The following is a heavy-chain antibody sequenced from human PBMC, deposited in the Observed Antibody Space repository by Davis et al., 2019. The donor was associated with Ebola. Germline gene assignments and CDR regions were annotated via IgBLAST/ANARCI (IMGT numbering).Heavy chain of an antibody. CDR1: GFSVTTQY. CDR3: ASIVYSYNYAMDV. V-gene: IGHV3-66*01. D-gene: IGHD5/OR15-5a*01. Sequence: GGSLRLSCTVSGFSVTTQYMSWVRQAPGKGLEWVSVIYSGGTTRYADYADSVKGRFTISRDYSKNTLYLQMNSLRDEDTAVYYCASIVYSYNYAMDVWGQGTTVTVSS. CDR2: IYSGGTTRYA. J-gene: IGHJ6*02.